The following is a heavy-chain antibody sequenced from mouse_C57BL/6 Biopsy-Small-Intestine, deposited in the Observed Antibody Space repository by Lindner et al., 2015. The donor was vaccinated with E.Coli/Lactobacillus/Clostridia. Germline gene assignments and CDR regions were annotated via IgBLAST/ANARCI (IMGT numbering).Heavy chain of an antibody. J-gene: IGHJ2*01. V-gene: IGHV1-22*01. CDR2: INPKDDGP. CDR3: AAYGYDFDY. CDR1: GYTFTDYN. Sequence: VQLQESGPDLVWPGASVKMSCKASGYTFTDYNIHWVKQSHGKSLEWIGYINPKDDGPRYNQKFKDKATLTVNKSSTTAYMELRSLTSEDSAVYYCAAYGYDFDYWGQGTTLTVSS. D-gene: IGHD2-2*01.